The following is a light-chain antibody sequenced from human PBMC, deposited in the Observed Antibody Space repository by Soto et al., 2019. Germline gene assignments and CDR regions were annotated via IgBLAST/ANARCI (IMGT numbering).Light chain of an antibody. V-gene: IGKV4-1*01. CDR2: WAS. CDR3: QQFYSTPWT. CDR1: QSVLYSSNNKNY. J-gene: IGKJ1*01. Sequence: DIVMTQSPDSLAVSLGERATINCKSSQSVLYSSNNKNYFAWYQQKPGQPPKLLIYWASTRGSGVPDRFSGSGSGTDFTLTISSLQAEDVAVYYCQQFYSTPWTFGQGNKLEIK.